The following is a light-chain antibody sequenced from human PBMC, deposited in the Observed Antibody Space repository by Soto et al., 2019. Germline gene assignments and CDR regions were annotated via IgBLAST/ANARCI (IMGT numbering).Light chain of an antibody. V-gene: IGLV2-23*01. CDR3: CSYAGSSTYV. CDR1: SSDVGSYNL. CDR2: EGS. Sequence: SPLTRPASVSGSPGRSITSSCTGTSSDVGSYNLVSWYQQHPGKAPKLMIYEGSKRPSGVSNRFSGSKSGNTASLTISGLQAEDEADYYCCSYAGSSTYVFGTGTKFTVL. J-gene: IGLJ1*01.